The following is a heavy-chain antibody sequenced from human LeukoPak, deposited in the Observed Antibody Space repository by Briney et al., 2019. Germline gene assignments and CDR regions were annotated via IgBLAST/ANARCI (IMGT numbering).Heavy chain of an antibody. CDR1: GGTFSSYA. CDR3: ARVLGSSGYWYYFDY. J-gene: IGHJ4*02. Sequence: SVKVSCKASGGTFSSYATSWVRQAPGQGLEWMGGIIPIFGTANYAQKFQGRVTITADESTSTAYMELSSLRSEDTAVYYCARVLGSSGYWYYFDYWGQGTLVTVSS. V-gene: IGHV1-69*13. CDR2: IIPIFGTA. D-gene: IGHD3-22*01.